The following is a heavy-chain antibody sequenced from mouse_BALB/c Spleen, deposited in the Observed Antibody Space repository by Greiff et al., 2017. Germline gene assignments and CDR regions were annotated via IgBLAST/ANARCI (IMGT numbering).Heavy chain of an antibody. D-gene: IGHD2-4*01. J-gene: IGHJ2*01. V-gene: IGHV14-3*02. CDR3: ARGYDYDGFFDY. Sequence: VQLQQSGAELVKPGASVKLSCTASGFNIKDTYMHWVKQRPEQGLEWIGRIDPANGNTKYDPKFQGKATITADTSSNTAYLQLSSLTSEDTAVYYCARGYDYDGFFDYWGQGTTLTVSS. CDR2: IDPANGNT. CDR1: GFNIKDTY.